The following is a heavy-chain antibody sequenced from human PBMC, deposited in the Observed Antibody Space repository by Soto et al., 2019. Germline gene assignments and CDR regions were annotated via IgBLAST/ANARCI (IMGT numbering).Heavy chain of an antibody. D-gene: IGHD6-13*01. CDR3: ARDSYSSSWYGDYYYYYGMDV. V-gene: IGHV1-3*01. Sequence: GASVKVSCKASGYTFTSYAMHCVRQAPGQRLEWMGWINAGNGNTKYSQKFQGRVTITRDTSASTAYMELSSLRSEDTAVYYCARDSYSSSWYGDYYYYYGMDVWGQGTTVTVSS. CDR2: INAGNGNT. CDR1: GYTFTSYA. J-gene: IGHJ6*02.